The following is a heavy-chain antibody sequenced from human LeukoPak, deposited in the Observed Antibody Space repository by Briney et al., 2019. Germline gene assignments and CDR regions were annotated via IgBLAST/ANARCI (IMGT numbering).Heavy chain of an antibody. J-gene: IGHJ4*02. CDR2: IYPGDSDT. V-gene: IGHV5-51*01. CDR3: ARVQQQLVSPFSY. Sequence: ESLKISCKGSGYSFTSYWIGWVRQMPGKGLEWMGIIYPGDSDTRYSPSFQGQVTISADKSINTAYLQWSSLKASDTAMYYCARVQQQLVSPFSYWGQGTLVTVSS. D-gene: IGHD6-13*01. CDR1: GYSFTSYW.